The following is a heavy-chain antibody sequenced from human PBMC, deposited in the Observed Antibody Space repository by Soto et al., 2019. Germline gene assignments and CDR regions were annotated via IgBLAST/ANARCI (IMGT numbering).Heavy chain of an antibody. V-gene: IGHV1-3*01. Sequence: ASVKVSCKTPGYTFTRYNIHWVRQAPGQRLEWMGWINAGNSDTEYSQKFQGRFTITRDNSKNTLYLQMNSLRAEDTAVYYCAKDEGPMIVVVITTAFDYWGQGTLVTAPQ. D-gene: IGHD3-22*01. J-gene: IGHJ4*02. CDR3: AKDEGPMIVVVITTAFDY. CDR2: INAGNSDT. CDR1: GYTFTRYN.